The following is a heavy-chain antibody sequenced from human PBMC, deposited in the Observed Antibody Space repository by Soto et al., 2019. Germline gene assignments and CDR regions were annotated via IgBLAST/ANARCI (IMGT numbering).Heavy chain of an antibody. Sequence: GGSLRLSCAASGFTFSSYAMSWVRQAPGKGLEWVPAISGSGGSTYYADSVKGRFTISRDNSKNTLYLQMNSLRAEDTAVYYRAKDRYDFWSGPRYYFDYWGQGTLVTVSS. CDR1: GFTFSSYA. J-gene: IGHJ4*02. CDR3: AKDRYDFWSGPRYYFDY. D-gene: IGHD3-3*01. V-gene: IGHV3-23*01. CDR2: ISGSGGST.